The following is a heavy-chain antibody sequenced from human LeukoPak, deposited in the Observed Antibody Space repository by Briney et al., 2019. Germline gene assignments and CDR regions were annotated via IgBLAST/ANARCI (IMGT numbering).Heavy chain of an antibody. CDR1: GYTFTSYY. CDR2: INPSGGST. CDR3: ATGIWNGGAYSFDY. D-gene: IGHD1-1*01. Sequence: ASVKVSCKASGYTFTSYYMHWVRQAPGQGLEWMGIINPSGGSTSYAQKFQGRVTMTEDTSTDTAYMELSSLRSEDTAVYYCATGIWNGGAYSFDYWGQGTLVTVSS. V-gene: IGHV1-46*01. J-gene: IGHJ4*02.